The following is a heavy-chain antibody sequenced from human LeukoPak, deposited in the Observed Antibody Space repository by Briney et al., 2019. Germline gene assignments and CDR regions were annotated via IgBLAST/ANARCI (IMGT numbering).Heavy chain of an antibody. Sequence: PGGSLRLSCAASEFTFSSYWMSWVRQAPGKGLEWVSGISPGGDTPYYADSVRGRFTISRDNSKNTMYLQMNSLRAEDTAVYYCAQDRAWIEFYFWGQGTLVTVSS. V-gene: IGHV3-23*01. CDR2: ISPGGDTP. CDR3: AQDRAWIEFYF. D-gene: IGHD5-12*01. J-gene: IGHJ4*02. CDR1: EFTFSSYW.